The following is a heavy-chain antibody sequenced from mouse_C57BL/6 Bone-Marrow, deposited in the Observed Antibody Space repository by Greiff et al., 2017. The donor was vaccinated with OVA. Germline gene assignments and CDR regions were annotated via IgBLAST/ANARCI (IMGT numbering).Heavy chain of an antibody. CDR1: VSSFPASP. Sequence: VQLQQSGPELVKPGASVKLSCQASVSSFPASPLHWVKQSNGKSLEWIGVINPNYGTTSYNQKFKGKATLTVDQSSSTAYMQLNSLTSEDSAVYYCARGDGYWGQGTLVTVSA. CDR2: INPNYGTT. CDR3: ARGDGY. V-gene: IGHV1-39*01. J-gene: IGHJ3*02.